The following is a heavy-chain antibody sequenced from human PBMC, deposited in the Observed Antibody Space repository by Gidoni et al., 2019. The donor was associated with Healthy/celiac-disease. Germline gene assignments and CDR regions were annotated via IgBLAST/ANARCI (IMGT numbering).Heavy chain of an antibody. Sequence: QLQLQESGPGLVKPSETLSLTCPVPGGSISSYYWSWIRQPPGKGLEWIGYIYYSGSTNYNPSLKSRGTISVDTSKNQFSLKLSSVTAADTAVYYCASGFDGGYYYYGMDVWGQGTTVTVSS. J-gene: IGHJ6*02. CDR2: IYYSGST. CDR3: ASGFDGGYYYYGMDV. D-gene: IGHD4-17*01. CDR1: GGSISSYY. V-gene: IGHV4-59*01.